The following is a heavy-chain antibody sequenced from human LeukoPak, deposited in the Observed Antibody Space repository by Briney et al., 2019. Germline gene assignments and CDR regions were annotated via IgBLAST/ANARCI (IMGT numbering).Heavy chain of an antibody. V-gene: IGHV4-4*07. CDR2: IYTSGST. J-gene: IGHJ4*02. CDR1: GGSISSYD. CDR3: ASERLAAAGMPFDS. Sequence: PSETLSLTCTVSGGSISSYDWNWIRQPAGKGLEWIGRIYTSGSTNYNPSLKSRVTTSLDKSKNQFSLKLSSVTAADTAVYYCASERLAAAGMPFDSWGQGTLVTVSS. D-gene: IGHD6-13*01.